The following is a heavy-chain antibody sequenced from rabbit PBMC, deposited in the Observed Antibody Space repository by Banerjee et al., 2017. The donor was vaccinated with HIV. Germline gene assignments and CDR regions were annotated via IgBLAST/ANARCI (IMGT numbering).Heavy chain of an antibody. CDR1: GFTLSSYW. V-gene: IGHV1S45*01. CDR3: ARIDSDWDGGINL. Sequence: QEQLEESGGDLVKPEGSLTLTCTASGFTLSSYWICWVRQAPGKGLEWIADIYAGSGGHHYATSWAKGRVNNAKTSSTTVTQHRTSLTDADTATYFCARIDSDWDGGINLWGPGTLRHRL. J-gene: IGHJ4*01. CDR2: IYAGSGGHH. D-gene: IGHD4-1*01.